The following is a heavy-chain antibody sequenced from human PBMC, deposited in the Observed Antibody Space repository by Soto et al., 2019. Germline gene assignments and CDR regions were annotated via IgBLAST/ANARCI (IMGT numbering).Heavy chain of an antibody. V-gene: IGHV3-11*01. CDR2: ISSSGSTI. Sequence: PGGSLRLSCAASGFTFSDYYMSWIRQAPGKGLEWVSYISSSGSTIYYADSVKGRFTISRDNAKNSLYLQMNSLRAEDTAVYYCARGFWSGYYLRPGYYXMDXWGKGTTVTVSS. D-gene: IGHD3-3*01. J-gene: IGHJ6*03. CDR1: GFTFSDYY. CDR3: ARGFWSGYYLRPGYYXMDX.